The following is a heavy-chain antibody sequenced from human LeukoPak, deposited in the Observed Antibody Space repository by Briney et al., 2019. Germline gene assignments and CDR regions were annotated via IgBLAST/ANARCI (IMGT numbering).Heavy chain of an antibody. J-gene: IGHJ4*02. Sequence: SETLSLTCAVYGGSFSGYYWSWIRQPPGKGLEWIGEINHSGSTNYNPSLKSRVTISVDTSKNQFSLKLSSVTAADTAVYYCARGGPGSGYYFDYWGQGTLVTVSS. CDR2: INHSGST. CDR1: GGSFSGYY. V-gene: IGHV4-34*01. D-gene: IGHD3-10*01. CDR3: ARGGPGSGYYFDY.